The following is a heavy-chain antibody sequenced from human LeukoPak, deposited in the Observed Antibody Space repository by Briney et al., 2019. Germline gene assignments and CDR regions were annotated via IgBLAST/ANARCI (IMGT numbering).Heavy chain of an antibody. V-gene: IGHV1-8*01. Sequence: ASVNVSCKASGYTFTSCDINWVRQAPGQGLEWMGWMNPNSGNTAYAQTFQGRVTMTRNTSISTAYMELSSLRSEDTAVYYCAIRYGSGEKYYYYYYMDVWGKGTTVTASS. CDR2: MNPNSGNT. CDR1: GYTFTSCD. D-gene: IGHD3-10*01. J-gene: IGHJ6*03. CDR3: AIRYGSGEKYYYYYYMDV.